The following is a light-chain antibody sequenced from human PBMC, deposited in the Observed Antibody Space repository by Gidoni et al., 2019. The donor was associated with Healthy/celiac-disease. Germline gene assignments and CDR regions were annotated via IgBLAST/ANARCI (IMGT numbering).Light chain of an antibody. CDR2: SNN. Sequence: QSVLTQPPSASGTPGQRVTISCSGSSSNIGSNYVYWYQQLPGTAPKLLIYSNNQRPSGVPDRFSGSKSGPSASLAISGLRSEDEADYYCAAWDDSLSGRVVFGGGTKLTVL. V-gene: IGLV1-47*02. J-gene: IGLJ2*01. CDR3: AAWDDSLSGRVV. CDR1: SSNIGSNY.